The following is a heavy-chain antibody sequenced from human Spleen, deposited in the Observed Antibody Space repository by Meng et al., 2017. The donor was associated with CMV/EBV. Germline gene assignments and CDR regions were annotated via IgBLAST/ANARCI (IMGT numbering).Heavy chain of an antibody. D-gene: IGHD2-2*01. CDR2: IYYNGST. Sequence: SETLSLTCTVSGGSISSGSYYWGWIRQPPGKGLEWIASIYYNGSTYYNPSLKSRVTISVDTSKNQFSLKLSSVTAADTAMYYCARALGHLLPQKDWGQGTLVTVSS. CDR1: GGSISSGSYY. J-gene: IGHJ4*02. CDR3: ARALGHLLPQKD. V-gene: IGHV4-39*07.